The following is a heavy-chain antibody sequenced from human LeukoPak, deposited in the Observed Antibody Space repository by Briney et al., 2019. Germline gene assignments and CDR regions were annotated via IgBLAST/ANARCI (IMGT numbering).Heavy chain of an antibody. V-gene: IGHV3-23*01. CDR1: GFTFSSYA. J-gene: IGHJ3*02. CDR3: AKDLVGYYGSGSYYNQSPI. CDR2: ISGSGGST. Sequence: AGGSLRLSCAASGFTFSSYAMSWVRQAPGKGLEWVSAISGSGGSTYYADSVKGRFTISRDNSKNTLYLQMNSLRAEDTAVYYCAKDLVGYYGSGSYYNQSPIWGQGTMVTVSS. D-gene: IGHD3-10*01.